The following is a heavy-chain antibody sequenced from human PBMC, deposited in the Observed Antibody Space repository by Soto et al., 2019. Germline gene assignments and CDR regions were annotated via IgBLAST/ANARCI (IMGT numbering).Heavy chain of an antibody. V-gene: IGHV3-23*01. CDR3: ARILYSSQRDGVDV. J-gene: IGHJ6*02. Sequence: WGSLRLSCAASGFTFFSYPITFCRHSPVKGLEWVSSISSGSDTIFYADSVKGRFTISRDNSRSTLYLQMNRLRAEDMAIYYCARILYSSQRDGVDVWGQGTTVTVSS. CDR2: ISSGSDTI. CDR1: GFTFFSYP. D-gene: IGHD2-8*01.